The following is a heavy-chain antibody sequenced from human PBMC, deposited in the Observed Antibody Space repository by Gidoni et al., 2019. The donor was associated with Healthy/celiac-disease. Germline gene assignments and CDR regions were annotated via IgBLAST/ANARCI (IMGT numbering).Heavy chain of an antibody. Sequence: QVQLQQWGAGLLKPSETLSLTCAVYGGSFSGYYWSWIRQPPGKGLEWIGEISHSGSTNYNPSLKSRVTISVDTSKNQFSLKLSSVTAADTAVYYCARRPLYYYDSSGYPLSRGRYYGMDVWGQGTTVTVSS. J-gene: IGHJ6*02. V-gene: IGHV4-34*01. CDR3: ARRPLYYYDSSGYPLSRGRYYGMDV. CDR1: GGSFSGYY. CDR2: ISHSGST. D-gene: IGHD3-22*01.